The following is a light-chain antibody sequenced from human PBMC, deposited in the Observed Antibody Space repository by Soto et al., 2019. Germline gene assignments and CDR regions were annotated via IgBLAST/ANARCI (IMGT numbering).Light chain of an antibody. J-gene: IGKJ4*01. V-gene: IGKV3-20*01. CDR1: QSVSSNY. Sequence: EIVLTQSPGPLSLSPGERATLSCRASQSVSSNYLAWYQQKPGQAPKVLIYRASSRATGIPDRFSGSGSGTDFTLTISRLEPEDFAVYYCQQYGSSPLTFGGGTKVDIK. CDR2: RAS. CDR3: QQYGSSPLT.